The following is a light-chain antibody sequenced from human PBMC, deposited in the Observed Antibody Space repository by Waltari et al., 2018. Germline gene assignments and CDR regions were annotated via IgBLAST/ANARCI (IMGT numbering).Light chain of an antibody. V-gene: IGLV2-14*01. CDR2: EVS. CDR1: SGAVGGYTH. J-gene: IGLJ2*01. CDR3: SSYTSATTLSVV. Sequence: QSALTQPASVSGSPGQSTTIPCTGPSGAVGGYTHVPWSQQHAGKAPKVIIYEVSTRPSGVSTRFSASKSGDTASLTISGLQAEDEATYYCSSYTSATTLSVVFGGGTKVTVL.